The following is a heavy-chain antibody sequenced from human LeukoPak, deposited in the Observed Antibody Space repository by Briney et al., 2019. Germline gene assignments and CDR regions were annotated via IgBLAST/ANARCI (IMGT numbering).Heavy chain of an antibody. CDR3: AKDSAHCGGDCYPGAFDV. D-gene: IGHD2-21*02. V-gene: IGHV3-21*04. CDR1: GFTFSSYS. CDR2: ISSSSSYI. Sequence: PGGSLRLSCAASGFTFSSYSMNWVRQAPGKGLEWVSSISSSSSYIYYADSVKGRFTISRDNSKNTLYLQMNSLRAEDTGVYYCAKDSAHCGGDCYPGAFDVWGQGTMVTVSS. J-gene: IGHJ3*01.